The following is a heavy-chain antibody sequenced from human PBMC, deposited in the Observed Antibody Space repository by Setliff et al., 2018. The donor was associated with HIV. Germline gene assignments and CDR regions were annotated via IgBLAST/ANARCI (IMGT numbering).Heavy chain of an antibody. Sequence: SETLSLTCTVSGGSINNYFWSWIRQPPGKGLEWLGCLYYTGRANYNPSLKSRLTISVDTSKNQFSLKMSSVTAADTAVYYCARSDGGWELGKWFDPWGQGTLVTVSS. CDR1: GGSINNYF. CDR3: ARSDGGWELGKWFDP. D-gene: IGHD1-26*01. V-gene: IGHV4-59*08. J-gene: IGHJ5*02. CDR2: LYYTGRA.